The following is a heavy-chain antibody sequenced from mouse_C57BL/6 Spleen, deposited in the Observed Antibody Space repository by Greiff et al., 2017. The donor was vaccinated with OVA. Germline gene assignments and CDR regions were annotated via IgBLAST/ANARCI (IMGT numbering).Heavy chain of an antibody. CDR1: GYTFTSYW. J-gene: IGHJ2*01. D-gene: IGHD2-3*01. CDR2: IYPGSGST. V-gene: IGHV1-55*01. Sequence: QVQLQQPGAELVKPGASVKMSCKASGYTFTSYWITWVKQRPGQGLEWIGDIYPGSGSTNYNEKFKSKATLTVDTSSSTAYMQLSSLTSEDSAVYYCARGYDGYYVRFDYWGQGTTLTVSA. CDR3: ARGYDGYYVRFDY.